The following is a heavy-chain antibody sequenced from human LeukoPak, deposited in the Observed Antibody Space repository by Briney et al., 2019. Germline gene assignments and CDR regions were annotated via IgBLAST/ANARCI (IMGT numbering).Heavy chain of an antibody. J-gene: IGHJ5*02. CDR2: SNPNSVGT. Sequence: ASVKGSCKASGYTFTGYYMHWVRHAPGQGREWGGWSNPNSVGTNYAQKFQGRGTMTRDQSISTAYMELSRLRSDDPAVYYCARFPMATLTTWIDPWGKGTRVPVSS. D-gene: IGHD4-17*01. V-gene: IGHV1-2*02. CDR1: GYTFTGYY. CDR3: ARFPMATLTTWIDP.